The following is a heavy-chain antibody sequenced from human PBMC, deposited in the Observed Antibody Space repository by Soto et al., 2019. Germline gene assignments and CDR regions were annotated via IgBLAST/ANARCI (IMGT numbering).Heavy chain of an antibody. J-gene: IGHJ5*02. CDR3: AKDRLGSYGSGDWFDP. Sequence: GGSLRLSCAASGFTFSSYAMSWVRQAPGKGLEWVSAISGSGGSTYYADSVKGRFTISRDNSKNTLYLQMNSLRAEDTAVYYCAKDRLGSYGSGDWFDPWGQGTLVTVSS. CDR2: ISGSGGST. V-gene: IGHV3-23*01. CDR1: GFTFSSYA. D-gene: IGHD3-10*01.